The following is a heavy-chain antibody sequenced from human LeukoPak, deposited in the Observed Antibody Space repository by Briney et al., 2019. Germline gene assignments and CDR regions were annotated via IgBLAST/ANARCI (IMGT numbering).Heavy chain of an antibody. Sequence: SETLSLTCAVYGGSFSDYYWSWIRQPPGKGLEWIGEINHSGTTNYSPSLKSRVSISVDTSKNQFSLKLNSVTAADAAMYYCASHYSSGSYRYTGSFNSWGQGMLVNVSS. V-gene: IGHV4-34*01. CDR1: GGSFSDYY. CDR2: INHSGTT. J-gene: IGHJ4*02. CDR3: ASHYSSGSYRYTGSFNS. D-gene: IGHD3-16*02.